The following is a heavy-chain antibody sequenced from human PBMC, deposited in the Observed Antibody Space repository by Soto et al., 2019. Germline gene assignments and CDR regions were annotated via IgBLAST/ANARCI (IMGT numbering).Heavy chain of an antibody. CDR1: GYTFTSYG. D-gene: IGHD3-3*01. CDR2: ISAYNGNT. Sequence: GASVKVSCKASGYTFTSYGISWVRQAPRQGLEWMGWISAYNGNTNYAQKLQGRVTMTTDTSTSTAYMELRSLRSDDTAVYYCVSEWIFGVDKPLYYWGKGSLVTGYS. V-gene: IGHV1-18*01. CDR3: VSEWIFGVDKPLYY. J-gene: IGHJ4*02.